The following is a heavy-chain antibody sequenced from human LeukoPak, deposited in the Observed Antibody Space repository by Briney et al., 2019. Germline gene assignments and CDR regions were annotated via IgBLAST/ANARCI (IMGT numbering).Heavy chain of an antibody. V-gene: IGHV3-20*04. D-gene: IGHD2-15*01. CDR3: ARDDCSGGSCYVFDY. Sequence: PGGSLRLSCAASGSTFDDYGMSWVRQAPGKGLEWVSGINWNGGSTGYADSVKGRFTISRDNAKNSLYLQMNSLRAEDTALYYCARDDCSGGSCYVFDYWGQGTLVTVSS. J-gene: IGHJ4*02. CDR1: GSTFDDYG. CDR2: INWNGGST.